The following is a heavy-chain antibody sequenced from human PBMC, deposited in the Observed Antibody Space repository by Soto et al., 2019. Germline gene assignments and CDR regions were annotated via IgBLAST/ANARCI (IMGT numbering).Heavy chain of an antibody. CDR3: AREVVTVTTKWFDP. CDR2: IYYSGST. CDR1: GGSISSGSYY. Sequence: PSETLSLTCTVSGGSISSGSYYWGWIRQPPGKGLEWIGSIYYSGSTYYNPSLKSRVTISVDTSKNQFSLKLSSVTAADTAVYYCAREVVTVTTKWFDPWGQGTLVTVS. V-gene: IGHV4-39*02. J-gene: IGHJ5*02. D-gene: IGHD4-4*01.